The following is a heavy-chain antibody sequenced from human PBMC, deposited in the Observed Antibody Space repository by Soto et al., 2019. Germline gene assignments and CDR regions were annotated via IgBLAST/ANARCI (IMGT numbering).Heavy chain of an antibody. CDR3: ARRGGYYQAFNI. J-gene: IGHJ4*01. CDR1: GGSISSYY. V-gene: IGHV4-59*08. CDR2: IYYSGST. D-gene: IGHD3-22*01. Sequence: PSETLSLTCTVSGGSISSYYWSWIRQPPGKGLEWIGYIYYSGSTNYNPSLKSRVTISVDTSKNQFSLKLSSVTAAETAVYYCARRGGYYQAFNIWGPGALVTVSS.